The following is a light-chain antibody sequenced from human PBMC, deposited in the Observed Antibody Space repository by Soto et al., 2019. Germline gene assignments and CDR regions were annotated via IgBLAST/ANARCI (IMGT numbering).Light chain of an antibody. CDR1: QTISSW. V-gene: IGKV1-5*03. J-gene: IGKJ1*01. CDR2: KAS. CDR3: QHYNSYSEA. Sequence: DIHMTQSPSTVSVSVVDRVTITFRASQTISSWLAWYQQKPGKAPKLLIYKASTLKSGVPSRFSGSGSGTEFTLTISSLQPDDFATYYCQHYNSYSEAFGQGTKVDI.